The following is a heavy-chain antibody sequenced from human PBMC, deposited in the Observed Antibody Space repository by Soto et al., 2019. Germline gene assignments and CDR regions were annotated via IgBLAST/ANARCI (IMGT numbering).Heavy chain of an antibody. J-gene: IGHJ5*02. V-gene: IGHV4-4*07. Sequence: SETLSLTCTVSGGSISSYYWSWIRQPAGKGLEWIGRIYTSGSTNYNPSLKSQVTMSVDTSKNQFSLKLSSVTAADTAVYYCARDFSYCSSTSCSNWFDPWGQGTLVTVSS. D-gene: IGHD2-2*01. CDR2: IYTSGST. CDR1: GGSISSYY. CDR3: ARDFSYCSSTSCSNWFDP.